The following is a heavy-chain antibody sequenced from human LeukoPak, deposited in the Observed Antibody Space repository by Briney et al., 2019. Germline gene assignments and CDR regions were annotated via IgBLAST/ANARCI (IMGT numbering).Heavy chain of an antibody. CDR2: IYSGGST. J-gene: IGHJ4*02. D-gene: IGHD6-13*01. V-gene: IGHV3-53*01. CDR1: GFTVSSNY. CDR3: ARDSGDKGAAAGPFDY. Sequence: GGSLRLSCAASGFTVSSNYMSWVRQAPGKGLEWVSVIYSGGSTYYADSVKGRFTISRDNSKNTLYLQMNSLRAENTAVYYCARDSGDKGAAAGPFDYWGQGTLVTVSS.